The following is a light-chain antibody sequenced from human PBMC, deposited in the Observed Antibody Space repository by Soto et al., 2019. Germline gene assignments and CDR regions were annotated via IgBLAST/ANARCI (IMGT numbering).Light chain of an antibody. CDR1: SGDVGYYDL. CDR2: EVT. CDR3: SSYAGHVPK. J-gene: IGLJ3*02. Sequence: QSVLTQPASVSGSPGQSITISCAGTSGDVGYYDLVSWYQQHPGKAPKLIIFEVTERPSGISDRFSASKSGFTASLTISGLQPEDEAVYFCSSYAGHVPKFGGGTK. V-gene: IGLV2-23*02.